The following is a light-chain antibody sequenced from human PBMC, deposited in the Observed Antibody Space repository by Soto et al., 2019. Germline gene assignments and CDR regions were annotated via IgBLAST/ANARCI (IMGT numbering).Light chain of an antibody. CDR1: SSDVGAYDF. Sequence: QSVLTQPASVSGSPGQSITISCTGTSSDVGAYDFVSWCQQLPGKAPKLIISEVSNRPSGVPGRFSGSTSGNTASLTVSGLQADDESHYYCASYGGSSILFGGGTKLTVL. CDR2: EVS. CDR3: ASYGGSSIL. J-gene: IGLJ2*01. V-gene: IGLV2-14*01.